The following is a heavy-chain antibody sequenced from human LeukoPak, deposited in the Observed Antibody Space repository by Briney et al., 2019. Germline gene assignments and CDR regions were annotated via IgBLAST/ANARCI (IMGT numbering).Heavy chain of an antibody. J-gene: IGHJ4*02. CDR3: AREMIVAVIYYFDY. V-gene: IGHV3-23*01. CDR2: ISGSGGST. Sequence: GGSLRLSCAASGVTFSRYAMCWVRQAPGKGLEWVSAISGSGGSTYYGDSVKGRFTISRDNSKNTLYLQMNSLRAEDTAVYYCAREMIVAVIYYFDYRGQGTLVTVSS. D-gene: IGHD3-22*01. CDR1: GVTFSRYA.